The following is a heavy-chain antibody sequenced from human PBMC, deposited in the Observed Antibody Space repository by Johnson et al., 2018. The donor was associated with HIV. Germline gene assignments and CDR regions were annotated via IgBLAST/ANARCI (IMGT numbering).Heavy chain of an antibody. Sequence: VQLVESGGDLVQPGGSLRLSCAASGFTVSTNYMIWVRQAPGKGLQWVSIIYTTGSTYYADSVKGRFTISRDNSKNTLYLQMNSLRTEDTAVYYCARAGPLEDGSGGTGYSEGLSFRFWGQGTMVTVSS. J-gene: IGHJ3*01. CDR1: GFTVSTNY. CDR2: IYTTGST. V-gene: IGHV3-66*01. D-gene: IGHD2-15*01. CDR3: ARAGPLEDGSGGTGYSEGLSFRF.